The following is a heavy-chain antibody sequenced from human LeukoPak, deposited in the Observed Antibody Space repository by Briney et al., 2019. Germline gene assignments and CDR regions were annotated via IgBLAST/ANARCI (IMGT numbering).Heavy chain of an antibody. CDR1: GYTFTSYD. J-gene: IGHJ5*02. Sequence: GASVKVSCKASGYTFTSYDINWVRQATGQGLEWMGWMNPNSGNTGYAQKFQGRVTMTRNTSISTAYMELSSLRSEDTAVYYCASLYSGSYWWFDPWGQGTLVTASS. CDR3: ASLYSGSYWWFDP. V-gene: IGHV1-8*01. CDR2: MNPNSGNT. D-gene: IGHD1-26*01.